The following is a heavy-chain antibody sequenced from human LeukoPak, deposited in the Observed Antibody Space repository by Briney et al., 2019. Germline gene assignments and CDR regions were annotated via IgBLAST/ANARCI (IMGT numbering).Heavy chain of an antibody. CDR3: AKGGHVDY. V-gene: IGHV3-7*01. CDR1: GFTFSTYW. J-gene: IGHJ4*02. CDR2: INEDGREV. Sequence: PGGSLRLSCAASGFTFSTYWMTWVRQAPGKGPEWVANINEDGREVYYVDSVKGRFTISRDNAKNSLYLQMSSLRVEDTAVYYCAKGGHVDYCGQGTLVTVSS.